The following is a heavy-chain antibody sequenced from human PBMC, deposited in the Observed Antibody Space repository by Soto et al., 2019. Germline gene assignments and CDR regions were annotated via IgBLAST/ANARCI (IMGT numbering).Heavy chain of an antibody. CDR2: ISAYNGNT. CDR3: ATGEYSGYDTGAFDY. Sequence: GASVKVSCKASGYTFTSYGISWVRQAPGQGLEWMGWISAYNGNTNYAQKLQGRVTMTTDTSTSTAYMELRSLRSDDTAVYYCATGEYSGYDTGAFDYRGQGTLVTVSS. J-gene: IGHJ4*02. D-gene: IGHD5-12*01. V-gene: IGHV1-18*01. CDR1: GYTFTSYG.